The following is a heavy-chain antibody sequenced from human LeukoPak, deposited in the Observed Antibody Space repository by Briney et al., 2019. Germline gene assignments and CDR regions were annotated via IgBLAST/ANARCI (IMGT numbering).Heavy chain of an antibody. CDR2: IHQDGNEK. D-gene: IGHD2-15*01. Sequence: PGGSLRLSYAASASTFSTYWMSWVRQAPGKGLEWVANIHQDGNEKYYVDSVKGRCTISRDNAKNSLYLQMNSLRAEDTAVYYCARGDKFSGDYWGQGTLVTVSS. V-gene: IGHV3-7*04. J-gene: IGHJ4*02. CDR1: ASTFSTYW. CDR3: ARGDKFSGDY.